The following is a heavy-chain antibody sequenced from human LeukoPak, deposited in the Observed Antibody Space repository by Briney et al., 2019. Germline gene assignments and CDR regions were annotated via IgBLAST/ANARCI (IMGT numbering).Heavy chain of an antibody. CDR3: ARDHEYVSTIYYYYYMDV. CDR1: GGSISSSYYY. J-gene: IGHJ6*03. D-gene: IGHD5-24*01. V-gene: IGHV4-39*07. Sequence: SETLSLTCTVSGGSISSSYYYWGWVRQPPGKGLEWIGSIYYSGSTYYNPSLKSRVTISVDTSKNQFSLKLTSVTAADTAVYYCARDHEYVSTIYYYYYMDVWGKGTTVTVSS. CDR2: IYYSGST.